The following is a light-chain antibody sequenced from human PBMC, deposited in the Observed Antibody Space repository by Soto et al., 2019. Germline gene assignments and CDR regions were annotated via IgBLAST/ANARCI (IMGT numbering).Light chain of an antibody. CDR3: CSYAGRYTWV. V-gene: IGLV2-11*01. CDR2: EVS. J-gene: IGLJ1*01. CDR1: SSDVGSYNY. Sequence: QSALTQPRSVSGSPGQSVTISCTGTSSDVGSYNYVSWYQQHPGKAPKLMIYEVSYRPSGVPDRFSGSKSGNTASLTISGLQAEDDGDYYCCSYAGRYTWVFGTGTK.